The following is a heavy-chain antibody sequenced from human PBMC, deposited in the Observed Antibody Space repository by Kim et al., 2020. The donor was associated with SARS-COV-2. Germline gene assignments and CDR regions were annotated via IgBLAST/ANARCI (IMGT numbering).Heavy chain of an antibody. D-gene: IGHD4-17*01. Sequence: GGSLRLSCAASGFTFSSYAMSWVRQAPGKGLEWVSIIYRGGTNTYYADSVKGRFTISRDDSKNTLYLQRNSLRAEDTAVYYCARDKNPDYMYGMDVWGQGTSVTVSS. CDR1: GFTFSSYA. V-gene: IGHV3-23*03. J-gene: IGHJ6*02. CDR3: ARDKNPDYMYGMDV. CDR2: IYRGGTNT.